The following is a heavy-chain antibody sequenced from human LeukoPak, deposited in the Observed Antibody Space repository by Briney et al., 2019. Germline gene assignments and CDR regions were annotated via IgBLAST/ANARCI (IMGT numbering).Heavy chain of an antibody. V-gene: IGHV4-59*08. Sequence: SETLSLTCTVSGGSISSYYWSWIRQPPGKGLEGIGYIYYSGSTNYNPSLKSRVTISVDTSKNQFSLKLSSVTAADTAVYYCARRTLREQLVRSNYYYMDVWGKGTTVTVSS. CDR1: GGSISSYY. CDR3: ARRTLREQLVRSNYYYMDV. J-gene: IGHJ6*03. D-gene: IGHD6-6*01. CDR2: IYYSGST.